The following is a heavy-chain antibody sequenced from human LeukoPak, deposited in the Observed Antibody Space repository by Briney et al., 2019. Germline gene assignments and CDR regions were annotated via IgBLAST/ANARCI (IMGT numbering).Heavy chain of an antibody. CDR2: ISHSGGST. Sequence: GGSLRLSCAASGFTFSNYAMSWVRQAPGKGLEWVSGISHSGGSTIYADSVKGRFTISRDNSKSTLYLQVSSLRAEDSAVYYCAKERPFGSYLYYFDYWGKGTTVTVSS. D-gene: IGHD1-26*01. V-gene: IGHV3-23*01. CDR1: GFTFSNYA. CDR3: AKERPFGSYLYYFDY. J-gene: IGHJ4*03.